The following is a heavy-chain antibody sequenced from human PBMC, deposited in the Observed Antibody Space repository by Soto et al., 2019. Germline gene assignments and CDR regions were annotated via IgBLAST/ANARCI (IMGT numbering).Heavy chain of an antibody. CDR3: ARGRRQWLARCYFDY. Sequence: PSETLSLTCTVSGGSISSYYWSWIRQPPGKGLEWIGYIYYSGSTNYNPSLKSRVTISVDTSKNQFSLKLSSVTAADTAVYYCARGRRQWLARCYFDYWGQGTLVTVSS. CDR1: GGSISSYY. V-gene: IGHV4-59*01. CDR2: IYYSGST. J-gene: IGHJ4*02. D-gene: IGHD6-19*01.